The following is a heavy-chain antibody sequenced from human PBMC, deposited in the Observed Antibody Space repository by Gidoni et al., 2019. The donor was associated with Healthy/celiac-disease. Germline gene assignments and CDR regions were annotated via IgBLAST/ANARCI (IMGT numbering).Heavy chain of an antibody. J-gene: IGHJ6*02. CDR1: YA. CDR2: IIPIFGTA. V-gene: IGHV1-69*01. Sequence: YAISWVRQAPGQGLEWMGGIIPIFGTANYAQKFQGRVTITADESTSTAYMELSSLRSEDTAVYYCAREMRFGCTNGVCYTRTVYYYGMDVWGQGTTVTVSS. D-gene: IGHD2-8*01. CDR3: AREMRFGCTNGVCYTRTVYYYGMDV.